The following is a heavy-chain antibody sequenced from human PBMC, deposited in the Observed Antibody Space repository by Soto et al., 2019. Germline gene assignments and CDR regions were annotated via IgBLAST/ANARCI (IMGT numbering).Heavy chain of an antibody. Sequence: SLRLSCAASGFTFSSYGMHWVRQAPGKGLEWVAVISYDGSNKYYADSVKGRFTISRDNSKNTLYLQMNSLRAEDTAVYYCAKDLRRHIDIYYFDYWGQGTLVTVSS. CDR3: AKDLRRHIDIYYFDY. CDR2: ISYDGSNK. J-gene: IGHJ4*02. D-gene: IGHD2-21*01. V-gene: IGHV3-30*18. CDR1: GFTFSSYG.